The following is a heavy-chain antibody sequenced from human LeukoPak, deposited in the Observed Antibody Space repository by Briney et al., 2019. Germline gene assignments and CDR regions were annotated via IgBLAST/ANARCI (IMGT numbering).Heavy chain of an antibody. Sequence: SETLSLTCTVSGGSISSSTYYWAWIRQSPGKGLEWIGSITYSGSTYYNPSLESRVTISVDTSKNQFSLRLISVTAVDTAVYYCARQGVGVTDCWGQGTLVTVSS. V-gene: IGHV4-39*01. D-gene: IGHD1-26*01. J-gene: IGHJ4*02. CDR1: GGSISSSTYY. CDR3: ARQGVGVTDC. CDR2: ITYSGST.